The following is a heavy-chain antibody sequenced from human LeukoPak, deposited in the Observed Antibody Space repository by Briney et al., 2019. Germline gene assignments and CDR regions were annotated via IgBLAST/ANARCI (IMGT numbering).Heavy chain of an antibody. J-gene: IGHJ6*02. V-gene: IGHV4-59*01. CDR3: ARAGDFWSGYYSYGMDV. CDR2: IYYSGST. D-gene: IGHD3-3*01. Sequence: PSETLSLTCAVSGGSISSYYWSWIRQPPGKGLEWIGYIYYSGSTNYNPSLKSRVTISVDTSKNQFSLKLSSVTAADTAVYYCARAGDFWSGYYSYGMDVWGQGTTVTVSS. CDR1: GGSISSYY.